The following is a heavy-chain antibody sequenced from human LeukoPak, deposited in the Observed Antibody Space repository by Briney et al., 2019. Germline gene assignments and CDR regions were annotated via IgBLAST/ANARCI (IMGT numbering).Heavy chain of an antibody. CDR2: ISYTGYT. V-gene: IGHV4-59*02. CDR1: GGSVSNYY. J-gene: IGHJ4*02. CDR3: VRDAHGGNSQFEY. Sequence: PSETLSLTCTVSGGSVSNYYWSWIRQPPEKGLEWIAYISYTGYTNYNPSLKSRVTISLDTSKKEISLSLSSVTAADTALYYCVRDAHGGNSQFEYWGQGTLVSVSS. D-gene: IGHD4-23*01.